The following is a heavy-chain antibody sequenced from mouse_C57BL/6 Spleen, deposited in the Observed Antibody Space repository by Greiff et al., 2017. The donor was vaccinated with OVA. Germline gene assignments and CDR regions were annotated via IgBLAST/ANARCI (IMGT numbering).Heavy chain of an antibody. J-gene: IGHJ1*03. Sequence: QVQLQQPGAELVKPGASVKVSCKASGYTFTSYWMHWVKQRPGQGLEWIGRIHPSDSDTNYNQKFKGKATLTVDTSSSTAYTQLSSLTSEDSAVYYCAMWDSNYGYFDVWGTGTTVTVSS. CDR1: GYTFTSYW. CDR2: IHPSDSDT. V-gene: IGHV1-74*01. CDR3: AMWDSNYGYFDV. D-gene: IGHD2-5*01.